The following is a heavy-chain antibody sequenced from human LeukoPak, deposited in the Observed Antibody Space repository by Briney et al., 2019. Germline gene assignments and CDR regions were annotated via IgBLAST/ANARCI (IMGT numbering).Heavy chain of an antibody. CDR3: ARDGGYIRGRYPYYFDY. Sequence: PGGSLRLSCAASGFTFSSFEMNWVRQAPGKGPEWVSYMSGISRGNTIHYADPVKGRFTISRDNAKNLLYLQMNSLRAEDTAMYYCARDGGYIRGRYPYYFDYWGQGTLVTVSS. D-gene: IGHD6-19*01. J-gene: IGHJ4*02. CDR1: GFTFSSFE. V-gene: IGHV3-48*03. CDR2: MSGISRGNTI.